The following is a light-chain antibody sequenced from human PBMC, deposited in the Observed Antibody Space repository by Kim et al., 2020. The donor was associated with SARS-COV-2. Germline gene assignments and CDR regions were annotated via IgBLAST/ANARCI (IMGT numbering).Light chain of an antibody. CDR3: QQRSNWPLT. Sequence: SLSPGERGTLSCRASQSISTYLAWYQQKPGQAPSLVIYDASTTATGLPARFSGSGSGTDFTLTISSLEPDDFAVYYCQQRSNWPLTFGGGTKLEI. V-gene: IGKV3-11*01. CDR1: QSISTY. CDR2: DAS. J-gene: IGKJ4*01.